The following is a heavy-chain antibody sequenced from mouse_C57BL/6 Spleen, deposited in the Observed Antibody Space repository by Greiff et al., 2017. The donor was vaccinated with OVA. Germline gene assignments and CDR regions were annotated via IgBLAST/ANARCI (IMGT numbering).Heavy chain of an antibody. Sequence: HLHHSLPYLLNPVSSVNISFNSSVYTFTDYNIHLFKQIHGKSLEWIGYINPNNGGTSYNQKFKGKATLTVNKSSSTAYMELRSLTSEDSAVYYGARTLLRYPAWFAYWGQGTLVTVSA. CDR3: ARTLLRYPAWFAY. V-gene: IGHV1-22*01. CDR2: INPNNGGT. D-gene: IGHD1-1*01. CDR1: VYTFTDYN. J-gene: IGHJ3*01.